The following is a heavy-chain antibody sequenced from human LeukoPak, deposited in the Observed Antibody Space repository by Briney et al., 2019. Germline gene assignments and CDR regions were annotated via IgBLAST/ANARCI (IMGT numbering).Heavy chain of an antibody. V-gene: IGHV4-59*12. J-gene: IGHJ5*02. CDR2: IYYNGAT. CDR3: ARGNYDFWSGYYGPRWFDP. Sequence: ASETLSLTCSVSGGSINNYYWSWIRQSPGRGLEWLGYIYYNGATNYKSSLLSRLTISVDTSKNQFSLKLSSVTAADTAVYYCARGNYDFWSGYYGPRWFDPWGQGTLVTVSS. D-gene: IGHD3-3*01. CDR1: GGSINNYY.